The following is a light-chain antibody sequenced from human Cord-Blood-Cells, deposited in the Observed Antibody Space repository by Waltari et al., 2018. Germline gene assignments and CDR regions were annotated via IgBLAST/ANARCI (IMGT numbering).Light chain of an antibody. CDR1: QSVSSSY. Sequence: EIVLTQAPGPLSFSPGERATLSCRASQSVSSSYLAWYQQKPGQAPRLLIYGASSRATIIPDWISGSGAGTDFTLTISRLDPEDFAVYCWQQYGSSPLTFGGGTKVEIK. CDR3: QQYGSSPLT. V-gene: IGKV3-20*01. J-gene: IGKJ4*01. CDR2: GAS.